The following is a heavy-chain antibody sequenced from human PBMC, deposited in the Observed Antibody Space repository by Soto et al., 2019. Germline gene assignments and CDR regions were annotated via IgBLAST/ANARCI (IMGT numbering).Heavy chain of an antibody. J-gene: IGHJ5*02. Sequence: SETLSLTCTVSGGSVSSGSYYWSWIRQPPGKGLEWIGYIYYSGSTNYNPSLKSRVTISVDTSKNQFSLKLSSVTAADTAVYYCARDTVRGYYDSSGYYNWFDPWGQGTLVTVSS. CDR3: ARDTVRGYYDSSGYYNWFDP. CDR1: GGSVSSGSYY. V-gene: IGHV4-61*01. D-gene: IGHD3-22*01. CDR2: IYYSGST.